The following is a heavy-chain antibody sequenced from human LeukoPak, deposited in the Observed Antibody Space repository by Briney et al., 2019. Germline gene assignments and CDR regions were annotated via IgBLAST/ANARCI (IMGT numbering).Heavy chain of an antibody. CDR3: ARGGVVAARFLFYQYGMDG. D-gene: IGHD2-15*01. V-gene: IGHV4-34*01. J-gene: IGHJ6*02. CDR2: INHSGST. CDR1: GGSFSGYY. Sequence: SETLSLTCAVYGGSFSGYYWSWIRQPPGKGLEWIGEINHSGSTNYNPSLKSRVTISVDTSKNQFSLKLSSVTAADTAVYYCARGGVVAARFLFYQYGMDGWGPGTKVTVSS.